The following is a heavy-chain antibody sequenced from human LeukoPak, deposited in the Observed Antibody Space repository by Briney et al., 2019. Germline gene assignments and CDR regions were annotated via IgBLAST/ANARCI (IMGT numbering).Heavy chain of an antibody. J-gene: IGHJ4*02. CDR1: GFTFSSYG. D-gene: IGHD2-15*01. Sequence: PGGSLRLSCAASGFTFSSYGMHWVRQTPDKGLEWVAFIRYDASNKYYADSLKGRFTISRDSSKNTLFLQMNSLRAEDTAVYYCAKDREAIVVVVAATEWDYWGQGTLVTVSS. V-gene: IGHV3-30*02. CDR2: IRYDASNK. CDR3: AKDREAIVVVVAATEWDY.